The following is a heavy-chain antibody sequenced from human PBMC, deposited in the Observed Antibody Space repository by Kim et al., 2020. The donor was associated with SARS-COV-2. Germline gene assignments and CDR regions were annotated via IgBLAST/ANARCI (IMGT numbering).Heavy chain of an antibody. V-gene: IGHV3-48*03. D-gene: IGHD5-18*01. CDR2: ISGSGTAR. Sequence: GGSLRLSCAASGFTFRSYEMNWVRQAPGKGLEWVSYISGSGTARYYADSVKGRFIISRDNAKNSLSLQMNSLRAEDTAVYYCARDSIQIWSYYFDSWGQGTLVTVSS. J-gene: IGHJ4*02. CDR1: GFTFRSYE. CDR3: ARDSIQIWSYYFDS.